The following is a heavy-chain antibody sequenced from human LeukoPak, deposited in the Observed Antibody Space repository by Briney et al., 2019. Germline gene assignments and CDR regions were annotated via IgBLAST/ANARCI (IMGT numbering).Heavy chain of an antibody. V-gene: IGHV3-15*01. Sequence: GGSLRLSCAASGFTFSNAWMSWVRQAPGKGLEWVGRIKSKTDGGTTDYAAPVKGRFTISRDDSKNTLYLQMNSLKTEDKAVYYCSYSSSSSRYYYYYYMDVWGKGTTVTVSS. J-gene: IGHJ6*03. CDR3: SYSSSSSRYYYYYYMDV. CDR2: IKSKTDGGTT. CDR1: GFTFSNAW. D-gene: IGHD6-13*01.